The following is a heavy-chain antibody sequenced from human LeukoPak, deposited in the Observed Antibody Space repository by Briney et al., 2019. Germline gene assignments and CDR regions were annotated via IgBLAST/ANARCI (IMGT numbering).Heavy chain of an antibody. Sequence: GGSLRLSCAASGFTFSSYWMSWVRQAPGKGLEWVSYISSSSSTIYYADSVKGRFTISRDNSKNTLYLQMNSLRAEDTAVYYCAKDYLIAAAGDYWGQGTLVTVSS. D-gene: IGHD6-13*01. CDR1: GFTFSSYW. J-gene: IGHJ4*02. CDR3: AKDYLIAAAGDY. CDR2: ISSSSSTI. V-gene: IGHV3-48*01.